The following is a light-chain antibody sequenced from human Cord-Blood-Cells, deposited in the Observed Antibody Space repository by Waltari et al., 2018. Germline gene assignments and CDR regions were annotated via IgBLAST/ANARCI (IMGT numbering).Light chain of an antibody. CDR3: CSYAGSYTLVV. J-gene: IGLJ2*01. V-gene: IGLV2-11*01. CDR1: SSDVGGYNY. CDR2: DVS. Sequence: QSALTQPRSVSGSPGQSVTISCTGTSSDVGGYNYVSWYQQHPGKAPKLMIYDVSKRPSGVPVRFSGSKSGNTASLTSSGLQAEDEADYYCCSYAGSYTLVVFGGGTKLTVL.